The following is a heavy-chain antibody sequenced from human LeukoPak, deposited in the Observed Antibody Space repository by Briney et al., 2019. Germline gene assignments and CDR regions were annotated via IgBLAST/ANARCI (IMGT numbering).Heavy chain of an antibody. V-gene: IGHV1-58*02. CDR3: ASDGVVAHHNWFDP. J-gene: IGHJ5*02. D-gene: IGHD2-15*01. CDR1: GFTFTSSA. CDR2: IVVGSGNT. Sequence: GTSVKVSCXASGFTFTSSAMQWVRQARGQRLEWIGWIVVGSGNTNYAQKFQERVTITRYMSKSQAYMELSSLRSEDTSVYYCASDGVVAHHNWFDPWGQGTLVTVSS.